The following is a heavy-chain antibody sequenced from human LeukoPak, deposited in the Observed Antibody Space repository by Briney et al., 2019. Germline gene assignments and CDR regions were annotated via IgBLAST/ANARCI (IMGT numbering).Heavy chain of an antibody. V-gene: IGHV4-34*04. CDR2: VNHSGYT. Sequence: SETLSLTCGVSGTSFSSYYWSWIRQPPGKGLEWIGEVNHSGYTNMNPSLKSRATISVDTSENKFSLRMSTVTAADTAVYFCARMTTGHDYWGQGTLVTVSS. D-gene: IGHD4-17*01. CDR1: GTSFSSYY. CDR3: ARMTTGHDY. J-gene: IGHJ4*02.